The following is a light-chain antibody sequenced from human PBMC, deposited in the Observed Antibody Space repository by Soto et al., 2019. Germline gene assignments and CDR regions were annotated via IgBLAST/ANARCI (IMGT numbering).Light chain of an antibody. CDR1: QSVSSN. CDR3: QQYYNGPRT. CDR2: GAS. J-gene: IGKJ1*01. V-gene: IGKV3-15*01. Sequence: MVLAQSLATLSVSPGERATLSCRASQSVSSNLAWYQHKPGQAPRLLVYGASNRASGIPDRFSGSGSGTEFTLSISSLQSEDFAVYFCQQYYNGPRTFRQGTKVDIK.